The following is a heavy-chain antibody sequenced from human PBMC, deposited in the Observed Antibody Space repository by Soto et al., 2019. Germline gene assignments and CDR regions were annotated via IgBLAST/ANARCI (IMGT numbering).Heavy chain of an antibody. J-gene: IGHJ6*02. CDR2: FIPMFGTA. V-gene: IGHV1-69*13. D-gene: IGHD1-26*01. Sequence: SVKVSCKASGGTFSSYAINWVRQAPGQGLEWMGGFIPMFGTANNAQTFQGRVTLTADESTSTVYMELSSLRSEDTAVYYCASVTMAVGDTPYTKHFYGMDVWGQGTTVTVS. CDR1: GGTFSSYA. CDR3: ASVTMAVGDTPYTKHFYGMDV.